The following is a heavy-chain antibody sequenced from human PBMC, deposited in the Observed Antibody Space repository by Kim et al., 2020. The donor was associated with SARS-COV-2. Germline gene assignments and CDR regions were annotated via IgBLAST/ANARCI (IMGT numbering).Heavy chain of an antibody. CDR3: ARIVGSDHYYYAMDV. D-gene: IGHD2-21*01. Sequence: DSVKGRFTIARDNAKNSLYLQMNSLRAEDTAVYYCARIVGSDHYYYAMDVWGQGTTVTVSS. V-gene: IGHV3-21*01. J-gene: IGHJ6*02.